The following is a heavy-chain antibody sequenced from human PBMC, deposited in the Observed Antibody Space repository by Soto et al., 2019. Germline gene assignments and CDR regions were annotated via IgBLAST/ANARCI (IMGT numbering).Heavy chain of an antibody. Sequence: SETLSLTCTVSGGSISSSSYCWGWIRQPPGKGLEWIGSIYYSGSTYYNPSLKSRVTISVDTSKNQFSLKLSSVTAADTAVYYCARPNDYGDYMDVWGKGTTVTVSS. CDR2: IYYSGST. CDR1: GGSISSSSYC. J-gene: IGHJ6*03. V-gene: IGHV4-39*01. CDR3: ARPNDYGDYMDV. D-gene: IGHD4-17*01.